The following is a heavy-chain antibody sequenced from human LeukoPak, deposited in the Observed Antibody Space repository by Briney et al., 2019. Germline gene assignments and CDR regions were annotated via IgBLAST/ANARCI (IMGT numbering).Heavy chain of an antibody. CDR2: IIPIFGTA. V-gene: IGHV1-69*05. Sequence: ASVKVSCKASGGTFSSYAISWMRQAPGQGLEWMGGIIPIFGTANYAQKFQGRVTITTDESTSTAYMELSSLRSEDTAVYYCARVRYSNYVSFDYWGQGTLVTVSS. D-gene: IGHD4-11*01. CDR1: GGTFSSYA. J-gene: IGHJ4*02. CDR3: ARVRYSNYVSFDY.